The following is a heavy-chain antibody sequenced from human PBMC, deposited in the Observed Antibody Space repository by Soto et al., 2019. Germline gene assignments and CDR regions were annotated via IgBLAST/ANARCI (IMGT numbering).Heavy chain of an antibody. CDR1: GFSLSTSW. V-gene: IGHV3-7*01. J-gene: IGHJ6*02. Sequence: GGSLRLSCTASGFSLSTSWMTWVRQAPGKGLEWVANIMQDGSDKYYVDSVKGRFTISRDNAKNSLYLQMTSLRAEDTAVYYCVSKRLYFYGLDVWGQGTTVTVSS. CDR3: VSKRLYFYGLDV. CDR2: IMQDGSDK.